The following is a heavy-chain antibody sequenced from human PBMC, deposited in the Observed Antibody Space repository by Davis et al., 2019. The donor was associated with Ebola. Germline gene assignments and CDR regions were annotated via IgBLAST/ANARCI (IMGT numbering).Heavy chain of an antibody. CDR2: IAYTGNT. CDR3: ARMVEWATILDS. D-gene: IGHD5-24*01. V-gene: IGHV4-59*01. J-gene: IGHJ4*02. CDR1: GASMTSYY. Sequence: PSETLSLTCTVSGASMTSYYWSWIRQPPGKGLEWIGYIAYTGNTIYNPSLKSRVTMTVDKSKNQFSLKVSSVTAADTAVYYCARMVEWATILDSWGQGAPVTVSS.